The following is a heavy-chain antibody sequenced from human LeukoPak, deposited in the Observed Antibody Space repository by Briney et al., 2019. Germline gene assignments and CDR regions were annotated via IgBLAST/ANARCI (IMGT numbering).Heavy chain of an antibody. CDR1: GFTFGDYA. J-gene: IGHJ4*02. D-gene: IGHD2-2*01. V-gene: IGHV3-49*04. Sequence: PGGSLRLSCTASGFTFGDYAMSWVRQAPGKGLEWVGFIRSKAYGGTTEYAASVKGRFTISRDDSKSIAYLQMNSLKTEDTAVYYYTRVDCSSTSCYEWGYWGQGTLVTVSS. CDR2: IRSKAYGGTT. CDR3: TRVDCSSTSCYEWGY.